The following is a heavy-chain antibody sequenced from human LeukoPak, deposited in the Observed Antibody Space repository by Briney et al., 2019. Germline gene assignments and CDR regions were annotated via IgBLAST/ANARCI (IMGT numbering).Heavy chain of an antibody. CDR3: ARSRIAAAASPIGY. Sequence: PSETLSLTCAVYGGSFSGYYWSWIRQPPGKGLEWIGEINHSGGTNYNPSLKSRVTISVDTSKNQFSLKLSSVTAADTAVYYCARSRIAAAASPIGYWGQGTLVTVSS. J-gene: IGHJ4*02. CDR2: INHSGGT. V-gene: IGHV4-34*01. D-gene: IGHD6-13*01. CDR1: GGSFSGYY.